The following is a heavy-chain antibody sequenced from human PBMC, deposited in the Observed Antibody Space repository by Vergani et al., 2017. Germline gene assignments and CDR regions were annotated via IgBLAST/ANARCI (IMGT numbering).Heavy chain of an antibody. CDR3: ARDPPNLSSFCRVDY. V-gene: IGHV1-18*01. D-gene: IGHD2-15*01. CDR1: GYTFTSYG. Sequence: QVQLVQSGAEVKKPGASVKVSCKASGYTFTSYGISWVRQAPGQGLEWMGWNSTYNGNTNYAQKLQGRVSMTTGTSTSTAYMELRSLRSDVTAVSYCARDPPNLSSFCRVDYWGQGTLVTVSS. CDR2: NSTYNGNT. J-gene: IGHJ4*02.